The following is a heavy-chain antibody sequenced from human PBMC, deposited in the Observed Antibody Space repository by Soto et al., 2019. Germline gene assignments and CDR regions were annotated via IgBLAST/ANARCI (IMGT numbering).Heavy chain of an antibody. CDR1: GFTFSNYI. CDR2: ISYDGNNK. J-gene: IGHJ6*02. D-gene: IGHD5-18*01. Sequence: QLQLVESGGGVVQPGRSLRLSCAASGFTFSNYIMHWVRQAPGKGLEWVAFISYDGNNKDYADSVKGRFTISRDNSKNTLYLQVSSLRPEDTADYYCAGGDTYYAMGVWGQGTTVTVSS. CDR3: AGGDTYYAMGV. V-gene: IGHV3-30-3*01.